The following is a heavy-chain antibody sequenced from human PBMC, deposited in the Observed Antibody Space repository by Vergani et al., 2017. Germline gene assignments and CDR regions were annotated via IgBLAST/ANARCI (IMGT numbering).Heavy chain of an antibody. CDR1: GFTFSSYW. D-gene: IGHD6-19*01. CDR2: IKQDGSEK. V-gene: IGHV3-7*03. Sequence: EVQLVESGGGLVQPGGSLRLSCAASGFTFSSYWMSWVRQAPGKGLEWVANIKQDGSEKYYVDSVKGRFTISRDNAKNSLYLQMNSLRAEDTAVYYCAKDLNEQWPLDYFDYWGQGTLVTVSS. CDR3: AKDLNEQWPLDYFDY. J-gene: IGHJ4*02.